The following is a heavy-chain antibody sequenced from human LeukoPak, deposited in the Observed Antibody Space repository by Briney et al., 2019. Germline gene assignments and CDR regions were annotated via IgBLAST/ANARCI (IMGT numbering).Heavy chain of an antibody. CDR3: ARGGSAGPRGNWFDP. CDR1: GYTFTSYA. J-gene: IGHJ5*02. Sequence: ASVKVSCKASGYTFTSYAMLWVRQAPGQRREWMGWINAGNGNTKYSQKFQGRVTITRDTSASTAYMELSSLRSEDTAVYYCARGGSAGPRGNWFDPCGQGTLVTVSS. V-gene: IGHV1-3*01. CDR2: INAGNGNT. D-gene: IGHD3-10*01.